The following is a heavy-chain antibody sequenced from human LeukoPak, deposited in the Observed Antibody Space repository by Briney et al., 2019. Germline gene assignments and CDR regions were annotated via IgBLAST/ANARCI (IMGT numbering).Heavy chain of an antibody. CDR3: ARVDYYDSSVTNWFDP. Sequence: GGSLRLSCAASGFTFSSYSMNWVRQAPGKGLEWVSSISSSSSCIYYADSVKGRFTISRDNAKNSLYLQMNSLRAEDTAVYYCARVDYYDSSVTNWFDPWGQGTLVTVSS. CDR2: ISSSSSCI. D-gene: IGHD3-22*01. V-gene: IGHV3-21*01. CDR1: GFTFSSYS. J-gene: IGHJ5*02.